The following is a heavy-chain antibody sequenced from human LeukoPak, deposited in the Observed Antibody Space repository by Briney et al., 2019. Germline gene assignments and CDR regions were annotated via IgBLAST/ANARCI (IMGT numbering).Heavy chain of an antibody. J-gene: IGHJ6*04. CDR2: ISGSGGST. V-gene: IGHV3-23*01. D-gene: IGHD3-10*01. Sequence: PGGSLRLSCAASGFTFSSYAMSWVRQAPGKGLEWVSAISGSGGSTYYADSVKGRFTISRDNSKNTLYLQMNSLRAEDTAVYYCAKRFGEFPYYYYGMDVWGEGTTVTVSS. CDR1: GFTFSSYA. CDR3: AKRFGEFPYYYYGMDV.